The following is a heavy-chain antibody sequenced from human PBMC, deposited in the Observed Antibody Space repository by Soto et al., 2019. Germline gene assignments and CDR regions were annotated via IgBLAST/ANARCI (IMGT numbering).Heavy chain of an antibody. D-gene: IGHD3-3*01. CDR2: IYPADSDV. Sequence: CKVSEYKFADYWIALVRQLPGKGLEWMGIIYPADSDVRYSPSFQGQVTISADKSINTAYLQWSSLKASATAMYYCARHGEQGSYYYGMDVWGQGTTVTVSS. CDR3: ARHGEQGSYYYGMDV. CDR1: EYKFADYW. V-gene: IGHV5-51*01. J-gene: IGHJ6*02.